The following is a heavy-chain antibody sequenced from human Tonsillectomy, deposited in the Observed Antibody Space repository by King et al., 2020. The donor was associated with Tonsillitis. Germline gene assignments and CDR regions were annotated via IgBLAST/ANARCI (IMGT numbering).Heavy chain of an antibody. D-gene: IGHD6-19*01. CDR3: AKGAVAGYYYMDV. Sequence: VQLVESGGGLVQPGGSLRLSRAASGFTFSIYDMSWVRQAPGKGLEWVSAISGSGSSTYYAVSGKGRFTISRDNSKNTLYLQMNSLRAEDTAVYYCAKGAVAGYYYMDVWGKGTTVTVSS. CDR1: GFTFSIYD. V-gene: IGHV3-23*04. CDR2: ISGSGSST. J-gene: IGHJ6*03.